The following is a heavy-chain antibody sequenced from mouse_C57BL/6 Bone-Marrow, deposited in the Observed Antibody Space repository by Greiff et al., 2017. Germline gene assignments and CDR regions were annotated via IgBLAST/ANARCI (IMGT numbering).Heavy chain of an antibody. D-gene: IGHD4-1*01. CDR2: INPNNGGT. J-gene: IGHJ2*01. V-gene: IGHV1-26*01. CDR3: ARPNWAFDY. CDR1: GYTFTDYY. Sequence: EVQLQQSGPELVKPGASVKISCKASGYTFTDYYMNWVKQSHGKSLEWIGDINPNNGGTSYNQKFKGKATLTVDKSSSTAYMELRSLTSEDSAVYYCARPNWAFDYWGQGTTLTVSS.